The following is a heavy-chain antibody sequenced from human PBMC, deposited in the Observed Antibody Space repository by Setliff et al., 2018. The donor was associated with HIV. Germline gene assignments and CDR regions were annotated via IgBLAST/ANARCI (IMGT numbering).Heavy chain of an antibody. V-gene: IGHV4-4*08. CDR2: IYASGST. J-gene: IGHJ6*02. D-gene: IGHD3-10*01. CDR1: GGSISSHY. Sequence: SETLSLTCAVSGGSISSHYWSWIRQPPGKGLEWIGYIYASGSTNYNPSLRSRVATSVDTSKNHFSLNLSSVTAADTAVYYCVREGGRITMVRGVPSGGLDVWGQGTTVTVSS. CDR3: VREGGRITMVRGVPSGGLDV.